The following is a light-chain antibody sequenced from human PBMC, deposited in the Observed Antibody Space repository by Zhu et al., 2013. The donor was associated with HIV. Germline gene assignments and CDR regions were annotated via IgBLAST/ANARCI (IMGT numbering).Light chain of an antibody. Sequence: SYVLTQPPSVSVAPGKTARITCGGNNIGSKSVHWYQQKAGQAPVLVIDEDSDRPSGIPERFSGSNSENTATLTIRGTQAMDEADYYCQAWDINTVVFGGGTKLTVL. CDR3: QAWDINTVV. CDR2: EDS. CDR1: NIGSKS. J-gene: IGLJ2*01. V-gene: IGLV3-21*01.